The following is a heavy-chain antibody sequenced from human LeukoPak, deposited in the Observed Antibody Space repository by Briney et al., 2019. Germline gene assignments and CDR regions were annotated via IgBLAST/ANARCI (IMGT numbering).Heavy chain of an antibody. CDR1: GYTFTSYG. CDR2: ISAYNGNT. CDR3: ARGYCSSTSCYTGDY. V-gene: IGHV1-18*01. Sequence: ASVKASCKASGYTFTSYGISWVRQAPGQGLEWMGWISAYNGNTNYAQKLQGRVTMTTDTSTSTAYMELRSLRSDDTAVYYCARGYCSSTSCYTGDYWGQGTLVTVSS. J-gene: IGHJ4*02. D-gene: IGHD2-2*02.